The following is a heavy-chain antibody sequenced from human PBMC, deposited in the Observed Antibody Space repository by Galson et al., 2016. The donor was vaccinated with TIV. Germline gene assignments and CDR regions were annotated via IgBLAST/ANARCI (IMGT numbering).Heavy chain of an antibody. Sequence: SVKVSCKASGYTFTGYYMHWVRQAPGQGLEWVGRINPNSGDTIYGQKFQGRVTMTRDTSINTAYMELSRLRSDDTAVYYCARDQVVPANYYYYYMDVGGKGTPVTVSS. J-gene: IGHJ6*03. CDR3: ARDQVVPANYYYYYMDV. CDR2: INPNSGDT. V-gene: IGHV1-2*06. CDR1: GYTFTGYY. D-gene: IGHD2-2*01.